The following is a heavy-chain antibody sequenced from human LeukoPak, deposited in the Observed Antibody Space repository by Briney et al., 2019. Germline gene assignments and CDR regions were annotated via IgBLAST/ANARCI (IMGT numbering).Heavy chain of an antibody. J-gene: IGHJ4*02. CDR1: GGSFSTNY. D-gene: IGHD1-14*01. Sequence: SETLSLTCTVSGGSFSTNYWSWIRQPPGKGLEWIGYIYPSGNTNYNPSLKSRVTISVDMSKNQFSLKLTSVTAADTAVYYCARLLTTSTLDYWGQGTLVTVSS. V-gene: IGHV4-4*09. CDR3: ARLLTTSTLDY. CDR2: IYPSGNT.